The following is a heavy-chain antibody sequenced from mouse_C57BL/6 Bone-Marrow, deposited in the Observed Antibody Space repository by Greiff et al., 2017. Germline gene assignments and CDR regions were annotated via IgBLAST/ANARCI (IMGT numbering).Heavy chain of an antibody. D-gene: IGHD2-3*01. CDR1: GYTFTSHW. J-gene: IGHJ3*01. CDR2: IHPNSGST. CDR3: AGDDGYYRWFAY. Sequence: QVQLQQPGAELVKPGASVKLSCKASGYTFTSHWMHWVKQRPGQGLEWIGMIHPNSGSTNYNEKFKSKATLTVVKSSSTAYMQHSSLTSEDSAVYYCAGDDGYYRWFAYWGQGTLVTVSA. V-gene: IGHV1-64*01.